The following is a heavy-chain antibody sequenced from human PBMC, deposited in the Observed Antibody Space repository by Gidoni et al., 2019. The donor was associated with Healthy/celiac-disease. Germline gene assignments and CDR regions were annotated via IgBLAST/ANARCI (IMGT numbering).Heavy chain of an antibody. D-gene: IGHD3-10*01. J-gene: IGHJ5*02. CDR3: ARDGFTMLKMGFDP. V-gene: IGHV4-59*01. CDR1: GGSISSYY. Sequence: QVQLQESGPGLVKPSATLSLPCTVAGGSISSYYWSWIRQPPGKRLEGIGYIYYSGSTNYNPSLKSRVTISVDTSKNQFSLKLSSVTAADTAVYYCARDGFTMLKMGFDPWGQGTLVTVSS. CDR2: IYYSGST.